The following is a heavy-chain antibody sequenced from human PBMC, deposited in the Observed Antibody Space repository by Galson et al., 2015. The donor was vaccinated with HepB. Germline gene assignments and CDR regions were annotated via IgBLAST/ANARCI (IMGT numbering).Heavy chain of an antibody. J-gene: IGHJ5*02. V-gene: IGHV3-30*18. D-gene: IGHD1-26*01. CDR1: GFTFSNHG. Sequence: SLRLSCAASGFTFSNHGMHWVRQAPGKGLEWVAVISYDGSNQYYTDSVKGRFTISRDNSKNTLYLQMNSLRAEDTAVYYCAKDHVGVTTLGSWGQGSLVSVSS. CDR2: ISYDGSNQ. CDR3: AKDHVGVTTLGS.